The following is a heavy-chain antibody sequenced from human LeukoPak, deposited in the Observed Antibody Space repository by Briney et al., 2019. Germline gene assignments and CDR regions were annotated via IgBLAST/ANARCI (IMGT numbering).Heavy chain of an antibody. CDR2: ISYDGSNK. CDR1: GFTFSSYA. Sequence: PGGSLRLSCAASGFTFSSYAMHWVRQAPGKGLEWVAVISYDGSNKYYADSVKGRFTISRDNSKNTLYLQMNSLRAEDTAVYYCARDQYYDSWSGPTYLDYWSQGTLVTVSS. CDR3: ARDQYYDSWSGPTYLDY. J-gene: IGHJ4*02. V-gene: IGHV3-30-3*01. D-gene: IGHD3-3*01.